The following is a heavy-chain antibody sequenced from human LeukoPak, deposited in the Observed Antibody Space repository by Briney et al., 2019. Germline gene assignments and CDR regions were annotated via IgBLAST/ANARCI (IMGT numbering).Heavy chain of an antibody. CDR2: IHYTGST. Sequence: SEILSLTCTVSGGPISSYYWSWIRQSPGKGLECIGYIHYTGSTNYNPSLKSRVTISVETSKNQFSLKLKSVTAADTAVYYCARGGYYGSGNDFRFDPWGQGTLVTVSS. CDR3: ARGGYYGSGNDFRFDP. V-gene: IGHV4-59*01. CDR1: GGPISSYY. D-gene: IGHD3-10*01. J-gene: IGHJ5*02.